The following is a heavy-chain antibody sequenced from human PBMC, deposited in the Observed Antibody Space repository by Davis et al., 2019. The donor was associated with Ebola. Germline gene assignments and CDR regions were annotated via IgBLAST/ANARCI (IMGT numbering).Heavy chain of an antibody. D-gene: IGHD3-10*01. J-gene: IGHJ6*02. CDR3: ARGGLLWFGEENYYGMDG. Sequence: AASVKVSCKASGYTFTSYYMHWVRQAPGQGLEWMGIINPSGGSTSYAQKFQGRVTMTRDTSTSTVYMELSSLRSEDTAVYSCARGGLLWFGEENYYGMDGWGQGTTVTVSS. CDR1: GYTFTSYY. V-gene: IGHV1-46*01. CDR2: INPSGGST.